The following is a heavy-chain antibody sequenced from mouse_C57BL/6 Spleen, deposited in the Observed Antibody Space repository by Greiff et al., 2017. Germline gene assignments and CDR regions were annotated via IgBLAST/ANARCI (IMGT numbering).Heavy chain of an antibody. CDR3: ARRDFDY. J-gene: IGHJ2*01. CDR2: IYPGDGDT. V-gene: IGHV1-82*01. CDR1: GYAFSSSW. Sequence: VQLQQSGPELVKPGASVKISCKASGYAFSSSWMNWVKQRPGKGLEWIGRIYPGDGDTNYNGKFKGKATLTADTSSSTAYMQLSSLTSEDSAVYFCARRDFDYWGQGTTLTVSS.